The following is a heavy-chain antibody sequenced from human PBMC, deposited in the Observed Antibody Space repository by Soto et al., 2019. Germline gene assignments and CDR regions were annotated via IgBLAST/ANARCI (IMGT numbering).Heavy chain of an antibody. CDR2: IYSGGST. V-gene: IGHV3-53*04. CDR3: ARDRGSGSYYYYYYGMDV. J-gene: IGHJ6*02. CDR1: EGNGIDLY. D-gene: IGHD3-10*01. Sequence: SMRLSWAASEGNGIDLYMSWIRQAPGKGLEWVSVIYSGGSTYYADSVKGRFTISRHNSKNTLYLQMNSLRAEDTAVYYCARDRGSGSYYYYYYGMDVWGQGTTVTVSS.